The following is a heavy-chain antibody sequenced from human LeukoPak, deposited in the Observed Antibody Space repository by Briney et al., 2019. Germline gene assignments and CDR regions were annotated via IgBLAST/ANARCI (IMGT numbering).Heavy chain of an antibody. CDR2: ISGSGGST. V-gene: IGHV3-23*01. CDR1: GFTFSSYG. D-gene: IGHD5-12*01. Sequence: GGSLRLSCAASGFTFSSYGMSWVRQAPGKGLEWVSAISGSGGSTYYADSVKGRFTISRDNSKNTLYLQMNSLRAEDTAVYYCAMNSGYDRTFDYWGQGTLVTVSS. CDR3: AMNSGYDRTFDY. J-gene: IGHJ4*02.